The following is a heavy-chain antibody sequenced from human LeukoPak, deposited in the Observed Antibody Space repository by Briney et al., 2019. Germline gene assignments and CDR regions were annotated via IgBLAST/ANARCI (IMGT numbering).Heavy chain of an antibody. V-gene: IGHV4-38-2*02. CDR2: VYRSRST. CDR1: NYSISSGYY. J-gene: IGHJ4*02. D-gene: IGHD3-10*01. CDR3: ARRKGFGEGYFDS. Sequence: SETLSLTCTVSNYSISSGYYWGWIRQPPGKGLEWIASVYRSRSTYYSPSLKSRVTISVDTSKNQFSLKLTSVTAADTAVYYCARRKGFGEGYFDSWGQGTLVTVSS.